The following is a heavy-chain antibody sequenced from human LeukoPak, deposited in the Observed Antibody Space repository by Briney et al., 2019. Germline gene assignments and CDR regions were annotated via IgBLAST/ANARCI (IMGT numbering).Heavy chain of an antibody. V-gene: IGHV4-38-2*02. J-gene: IGHJ4*02. CDR1: DYSISSGYY. Sequence: SETLSLTCSVSDYSISSGYYWGWIRQPPGKGLEWIGSIYHSGSTYYNPSLKSRVTISVDTSKNHFSLKLTSVTAADTAVYYCARIETYSSGWYDAFFDYWGQGTLVTVPS. CDR3: ARIETYSSGWYDAFFDY. CDR2: IYHSGST. D-gene: IGHD6-19*01.